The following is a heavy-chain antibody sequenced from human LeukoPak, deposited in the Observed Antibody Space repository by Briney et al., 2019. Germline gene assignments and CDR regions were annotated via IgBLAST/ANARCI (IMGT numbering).Heavy chain of an antibody. J-gene: IGHJ4*02. CDR2: ISAYNGNT. D-gene: IGHD2-2*01. Sequence: ASVKVSCKASGYTFTSYGISWLRQAPGQGLEWMGWISAYNGNTNYAQKLQGRVTMTTDTSTSTAYMELRSLRSDDTAVYYCARDCSSTSCLDYWGQGTLVTVSS. V-gene: IGHV1-18*01. CDR3: ARDCSSTSCLDY. CDR1: GYTFTSYG.